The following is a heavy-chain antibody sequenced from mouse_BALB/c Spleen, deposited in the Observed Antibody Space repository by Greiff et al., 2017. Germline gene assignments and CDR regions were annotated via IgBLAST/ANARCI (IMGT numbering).Heavy chain of an antibody. D-gene: IGHD2-4*01. Sequence: VQLQQSGPELVRPGVSVKISCKGSGYTFTDYAMHWVKQSHAKSLEWIGVISTYYGNTNYNQKFKGKATMTVDKSSSTAYMELARLTSEDSAIYYCARRGITDGGYFDVWGAGTTVTVSS. V-gene: IGHV1-67*01. CDR1: GYTFTDYA. J-gene: IGHJ1*01. CDR3: ARRGITDGGYFDV. CDR2: ISTYYGNT.